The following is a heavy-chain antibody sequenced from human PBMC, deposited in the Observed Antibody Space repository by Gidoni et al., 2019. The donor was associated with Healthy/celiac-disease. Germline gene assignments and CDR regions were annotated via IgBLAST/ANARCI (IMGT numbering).Heavy chain of an antibody. D-gene: IGHD2-21*02. CDR2: ISSSSSTI. CDR3: ARDDGYGYFDY. V-gene: IGHV3-48*01. Sequence: LRLSCAASGFTFSSYSMNWVRKAPGKGLEWVSYISSSSSTIYYADSVKGRFTISRDNAKNSLYLQMNSLRAEDTAVYYCARDDGYGYFDYWGKGTLVTVSS. CDR1: GFTFSSYS. J-gene: IGHJ4*02.